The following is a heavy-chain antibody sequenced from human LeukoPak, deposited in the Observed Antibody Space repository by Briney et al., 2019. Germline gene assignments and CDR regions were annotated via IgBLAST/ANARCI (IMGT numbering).Heavy chain of an antibody. Sequence: SETLSLTCTVSGGSISSYYWSWIRQPPGEGLEWIGYIYYSGSTNYNPSLKSRVIMSVDTSKNQFSLKLSSVTAADTAVYYCSRENGAFSPFGYWGQGTLVTVLS. V-gene: IGHV4-59*01. J-gene: IGHJ4*02. CDR1: GGSISSYY. D-gene: IGHD2-8*01. CDR3: SRENGAFSPFGY. CDR2: IYYSGST.